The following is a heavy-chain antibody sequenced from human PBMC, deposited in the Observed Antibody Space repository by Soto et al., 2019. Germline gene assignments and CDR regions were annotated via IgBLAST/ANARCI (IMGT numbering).Heavy chain of an antibody. V-gene: IGHV1-18*01. CDR1: GYTLTAYG. Sequence: QVQLVQSGIEMKKPGASVKVSCKASGYTLTAYGLSWVRQAPGQGLEWVGWISPHNGDTNYAQKFQGRVIMTTDTSTNTAYMELRSLRSDDTAVYYCARDLNGPWDIFDFWGQGTMVTVSS. J-gene: IGHJ3*01. D-gene: IGHD2-15*01. CDR2: ISPHNGDT. CDR3: ARDLNGPWDIFDF.